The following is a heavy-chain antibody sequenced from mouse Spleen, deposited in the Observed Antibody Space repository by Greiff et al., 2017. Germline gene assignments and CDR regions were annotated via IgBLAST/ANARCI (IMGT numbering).Heavy chain of an antibody. CDR2: INPSTGGT. V-gene: IGHV1-42*01. J-gene: IGHJ2*01. D-gene: IGHD1-1*01. CDR1: GYSFTGYY. Sequence: EVQLQQSGPELVKPGASVKISCKASGYSFTGYYMNWVKQSPEKSLEWIGEINPSTGGTTYNQKFKAKATLTVDKSSSTAYMQLKSLTSEDSAVYYCARLYYYGSSYWGQGTTLTVSS. CDR3: ARLYYYGSSY.